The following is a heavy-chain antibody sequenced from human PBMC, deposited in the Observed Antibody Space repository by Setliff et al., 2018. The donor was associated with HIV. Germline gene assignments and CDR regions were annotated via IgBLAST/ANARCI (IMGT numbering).Heavy chain of an antibody. CDR1: GGSIYSGAYY. CDR2: IYYSGDT. V-gene: IGHV4-31*03. J-gene: IGHJ4*02. CDR3: ARIAWYSESTYGHDLYYFDF. Sequence: KTSETLSLTCTVSGGSIYSGAYYWAWIRQHPGKGLEWIGHIYYSGDTHYNPSLKSRLTISIDTSANQFSLKLSSVTAADTAVYFCARIAWYSESTYGHDLYYFDFWGQGSLVTVSS. D-gene: IGHD5-18*01.